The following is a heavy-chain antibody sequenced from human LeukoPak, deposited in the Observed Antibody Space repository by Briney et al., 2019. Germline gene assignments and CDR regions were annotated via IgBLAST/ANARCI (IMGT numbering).Heavy chain of an antibody. J-gene: IGHJ3*02. D-gene: IGHD3-9*01. CDR1: GGSISSSSYY. Sequence: SETLSLTCTVSGGSISSSSYYWGWIRQPPGKGLEWIGSIYYSGSTYYNPSLKSRVTISVDTSKNQFSLKLSSVTAADTAVYYCARERTYYDILTGYYNSGAFDIWGQGTMVTVSS. CDR3: ARERTYYDILTGYYNSGAFDI. CDR2: IYYSGST. V-gene: IGHV4-39*07.